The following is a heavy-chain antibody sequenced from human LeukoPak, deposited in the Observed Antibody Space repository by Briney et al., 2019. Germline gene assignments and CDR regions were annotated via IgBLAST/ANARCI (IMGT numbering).Heavy chain of an antibody. V-gene: IGHV5-51*01. CDR3: ARRYTESRGNWFDP. CDR2: IYPGDSDT. D-gene: IGHD2-2*02. J-gene: IGHJ5*02. Sequence: GESLKISCQGSGYTFTNYWIGWVRQMPGKGLEWMGIIYPGDSDTRYSPSFQGQVTISADKSINTAYLQWSSLKASDTAIYYCARRYTESRGNWFDPWGQGTLVTVSS. CDR1: GYTFTNYW.